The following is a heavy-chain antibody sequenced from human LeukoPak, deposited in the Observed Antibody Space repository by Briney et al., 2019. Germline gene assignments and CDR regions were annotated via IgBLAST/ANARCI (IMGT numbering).Heavy chain of an antibody. D-gene: IGHD6-19*01. CDR2: VNEDVDYS. CDR3: ARGVAITWTGSYSSGWNDALDI. V-gene: IGHV3-43*01. CDR1: GFTFHEYT. Sequence: GSLRLSCAASGFTFHEYTMHWVRQRAGKGLEWVSLVNEDVDYSDYADSVKGRFTISRDNSKNTVYLQMDSLRGEDMAAYYCARGVAITWTGSYSSGWNDALDIWGQGTMVTVS. J-gene: IGHJ3*02.